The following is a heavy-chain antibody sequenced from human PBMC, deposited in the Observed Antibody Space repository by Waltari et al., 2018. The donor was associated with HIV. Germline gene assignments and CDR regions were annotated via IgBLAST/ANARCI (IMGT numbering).Heavy chain of an antibody. J-gene: IGHJ4*02. Sequence: QVQLQESGPGLVKPSETLSLTCTVSGGSISSYYWSWIRQPPGKGLEWIGYIYYSGSTNYNPSLKSRVTISVDTSKNQFSLKLSSVTAADTAVYYCARSRAYYYDSSGSLDYWGQGTLVTVSS. CDR3: ARSRAYYYDSSGSLDY. V-gene: IGHV4-59*01. D-gene: IGHD3-22*01. CDR2: IYYSGST. CDR1: GGSISSYY.